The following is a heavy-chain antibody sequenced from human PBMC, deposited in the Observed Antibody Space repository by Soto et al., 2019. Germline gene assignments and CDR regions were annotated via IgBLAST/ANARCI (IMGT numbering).Heavy chain of an antibody. CDR3: ARYRSMYYGMDV. D-gene: IGHD1-26*01. Sequence: QVQLVQSGGEVKKPGASVKVSCKATGYTFTSFGISWVRQAPGQGLEWMGWISAYNSNTNYAQKLQGRVTMTTDTATSTAYMELRSLTSDDTAVYYCARYRSMYYGMDVWGQGTTVTVSS. CDR1: GYTFTSFG. V-gene: IGHV1-18*01. J-gene: IGHJ6*02. CDR2: ISAYNSNT.